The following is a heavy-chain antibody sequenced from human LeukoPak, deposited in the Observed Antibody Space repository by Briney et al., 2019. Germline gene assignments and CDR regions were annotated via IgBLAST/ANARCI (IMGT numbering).Heavy chain of an antibody. CDR1: GGTFSSYA. CDR3: AIEVPELNNAFDI. V-gene: IGHV1-69*05. J-gene: IGHJ3*02. D-gene: IGHD1-26*01. Sequence: ASVKVSCKASGGTFSSYAISWVRQAPGQGLEWMGRFIPIFGTANYAQKFQGRVTITTDESTSTVYMELSSLRSEDTAVYYCAIEVPELNNAFDIWGQGTMVTVSS. CDR2: FIPIFGTA.